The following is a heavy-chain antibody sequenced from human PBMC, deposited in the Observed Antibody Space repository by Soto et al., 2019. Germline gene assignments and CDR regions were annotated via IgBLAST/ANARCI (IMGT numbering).Heavy chain of an antibody. Sequence: ASETLSLTCAVYGGSFSGYYWSWIRQPPGKGLEWIGEINHSGSTNYNPSLKSRVTISVDTSKNQFSLKLSSVTAADTAVYYCARGLITYRKWPPVHYFDYWGQGTLVTVSS. CDR1: GGSFSGYY. V-gene: IGHV4-34*01. D-gene: IGHD3-22*01. CDR3: ARGLITYRKWPPVHYFDY. CDR2: INHSGST. J-gene: IGHJ4*02.